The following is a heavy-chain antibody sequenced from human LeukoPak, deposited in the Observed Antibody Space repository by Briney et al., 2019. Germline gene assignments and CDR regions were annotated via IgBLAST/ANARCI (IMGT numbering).Heavy chain of an antibody. CDR1: GFTFSNAW. CDR2: IKSKTDGGTT. Sequence: PGGSVRLSCAASGFTFSNAWMSWVRQAPGKGLEWVGRIKSKTDGGTTDYAAPVKGRFTISRDDSKNTLYLQMNSLKTEDTAVYYCTTDCGGDCHYYFDYWGQGTLVTVSS. D-gene: IGHD2-21*01. V-gene: IGHV3-15*01. CDR3: TTDCGGDCHYYFDY. J-gene: IGHJ4*02.